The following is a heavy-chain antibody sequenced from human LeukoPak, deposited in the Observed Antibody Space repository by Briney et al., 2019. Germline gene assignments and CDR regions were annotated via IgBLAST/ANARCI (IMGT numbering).Heavy chain of an antibody. Sequence: GASVKVSCKASGYTFTGYYMHWVRQAPGQGLEWMGWINPNSGGTNYAQKFQGWVTMTRDTSISTAYMELSRLRSDDTAVYYCARDPSMVRGVMVDWGQGTLVTVSS. CDR2: INPNSGGT. J-gene: IGHJ4*02. V-gene: IGHV1-2*04. D-gene: IGHD3-10*01. CDR1: GYTFTGYY. CDR3: ARDPSMVRGVMVD.